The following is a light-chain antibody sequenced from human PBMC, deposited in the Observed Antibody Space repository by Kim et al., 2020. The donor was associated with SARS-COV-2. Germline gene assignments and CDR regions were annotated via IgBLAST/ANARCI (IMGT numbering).Light chain of an antibody. CDR3: SAWDSSLSAWV. J-gene: IGLJ3*02. Sequence: RQTATLTCTGNSNNVGYEGAAWLQQHQGHPPKLLSYRNNNRPSGISDRFSASRSGNTASLTITGLQPEDETYYYCSAWDSSLSAWVFGGGTQLTVL. CDR1: SNNVGYEG. CDR2: RNN. V-gene: IGLV10-54*04.